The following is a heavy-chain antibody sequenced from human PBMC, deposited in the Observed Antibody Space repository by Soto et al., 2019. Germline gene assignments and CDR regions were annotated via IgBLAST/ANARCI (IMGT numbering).Heavy chain of an antibody. CDR3: ARHLPPPYYYDSSGYRDYYYYGMDV. Sequence: NPSETLSLTCTVSGGSISSSSYYWGWIRQPPGKGLEWIGSIYHSGSTYYNPSLKSRGTISVDTSKNQFSLKLTSVPAADTAVYYCARHLPPPYYYDSSGYRDYYYYGMDVWGQGTTVTVSS. CDR1: GGSISSSSYY. D-gene: IGHD3-22*01. V-gene: IGHV4-39*01. J-gene: IGHJ6*02. CDR2: IYHSGST.